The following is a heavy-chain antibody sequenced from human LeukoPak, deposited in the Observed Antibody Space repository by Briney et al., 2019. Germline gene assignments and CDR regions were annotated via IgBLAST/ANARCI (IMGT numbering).Heavy chain of an antibody. Sequence: GGSLRLSCAASGFTFTTYWMTWVRQAPGKGLEWVSYISSSGSTIYYADSVKGRFTISRDNAKNSLYLQMNSLRAEDTAVYYCARGDSGSYFEIDYWGQGTLVTVSS. CDR2: ISSSGSTI. J-gene: IGHJ4*02. CDR3: ARGDSGSYFEIDY. CDR1: GFTFTTYW. V-gene: IGHV3-48*04. D-gene: IGHD1-26*01.